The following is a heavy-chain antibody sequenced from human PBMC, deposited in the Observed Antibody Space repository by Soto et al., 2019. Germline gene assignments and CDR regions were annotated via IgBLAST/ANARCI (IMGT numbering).Heavy chain of an antibody. V-gene: IGHV3-66*01. CDR2: IDIGGNT. J-gene: IGHJ4*02. Sequence: EVQMVESGGGVVQPGGSLRLSCAASGFSVTNNYMNWVRQAPGKGLEWVSIIDIGGNTYYADSVKDRFTISRDDSKNTLYLQMDSLRPEDTAVYFCARGRGSPGHLGREHYFDYWGQGTLITVSP. CDR3: ARGRGSPGHLGREHYFDY. D-gene: IGHD3-10*01. CDR1: GFSVTNNY.